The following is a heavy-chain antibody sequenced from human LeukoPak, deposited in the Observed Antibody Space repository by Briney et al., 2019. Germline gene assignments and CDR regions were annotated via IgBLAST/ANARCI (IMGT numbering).Heavy chain of an antibody. CDR2: IKQDGSEK. CDR1: GFTFSSYW. J-gene: IGHJ4*02. Sequence: GGSLRLSCAASGFTFSSYWMSWVRQAPGKGLEWVANIKQDGSEKYYVDSVKGRFTISRDNAKNSLYLQMNSLRAEDTAVYYCARPLGYCSSTSCYEGDDDYWGQGTLVTVSS. D-gene: IGHD2-2*01. CDR3: ARPLGYCSSTSCYEGDDDY. V-gene: IGHV3-7*01.